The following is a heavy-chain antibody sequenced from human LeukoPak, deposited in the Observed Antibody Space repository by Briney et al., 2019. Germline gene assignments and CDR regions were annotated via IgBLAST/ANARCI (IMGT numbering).Heavy chain of an antibody. CDR2: NYTSGST. CDR1: GGSISSGSYY. D-gene: IGHD2-2*01. J-gene: IGHJ4*02. CDR3: ARVASVPAATFDY. Sequence: SETLSLTCTVSGGSISSGSYYWSWIRQPAGKGLEWIGRNYTSGSTNYNPSLKSRVTISVDTSKNQFSLKLSSVTATDTAVYYCARVASVPAATFDYWGQGTLVTVSS. V-gene: IGHV4-61*02.